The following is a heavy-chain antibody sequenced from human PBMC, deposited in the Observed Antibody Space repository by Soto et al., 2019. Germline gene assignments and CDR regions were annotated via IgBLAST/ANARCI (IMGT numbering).Heavy chain of an antibody. V-gene: IGHV2-5*02. D-gene: IGHD3-22*01. Sequence: QITLKESGPTLVKPTQTLTLTCTFSGFSLTTRGVGVGWVRQPPGKALEWLSLIYWDDYKRISPSLESRLTITKDTSKNQVVLTMTNMEPVDTATYYCAHSPAGYSGDAFDVWGQGTLVTVSS. J-gene: IGHJ3*01. CDR1: GFSLTTRGVG. CDR2: IYWDDYK. CDR3: AHSPAGYSGDAFDV.